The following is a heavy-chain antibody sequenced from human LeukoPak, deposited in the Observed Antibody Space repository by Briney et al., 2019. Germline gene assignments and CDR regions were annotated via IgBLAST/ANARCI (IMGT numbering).Heavy chain of an antibody. V-gene: IGHV4-59*08. D-gene: IGHD3-10*01. CDR1: GGSISSYY. J-gene: IGHJ6*02. Sequence: SETLSLTCTVSGGSISSYYWSWIRQPPGKGLEWIGYIYYSGSTNYNPSLKSRVIISVDTSKNQFSLKLSSATAADTAVYYCARVLWFGRPSYYYYGMDVWGQGTTVTVSS. CDR2: IYYSGST. CDR3: ARVLWFGRPSYYYYGMDV.